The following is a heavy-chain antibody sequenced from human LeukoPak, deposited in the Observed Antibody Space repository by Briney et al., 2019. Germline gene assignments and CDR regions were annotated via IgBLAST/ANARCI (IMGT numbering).Heavy chain of an antibody. CDR3: AKGDSSGYYYGIDY. J-gene: IGHJ4*02. V-gene: IGHV3-30*02. D-gene: IGHD3-22*01. CDR2: IRYDGSNK. CDR1: GFTFTSYW. Sequence: GGSLRLSCAASGFTFTSYWMSWVRQAPGKGLEWVAFIRYDGSNKYYADSVKGRFTISRDNSKNTLYLQMNSLRAEDTAVYYCAKGDSSGYYYGIDYWGQGTLVTVSS.